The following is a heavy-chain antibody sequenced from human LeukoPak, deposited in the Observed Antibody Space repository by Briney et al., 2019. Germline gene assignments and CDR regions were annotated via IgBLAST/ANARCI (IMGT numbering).Heavy chain of an antibody. J-gene: IGHJ4*02. CDR2: ISDSGDST. CDR3: ARRIIGTSPDY. Sequence: GGSLRLSCAASGFTFSSFAMSWVRQAPGEGLEWVSGISDSGDSTDYADSVKGRFTISRDNPKNRLFLQMNSLRAEDTAVYYCARRIIGTSPDYWGQGTLVTVSP. CDR1: GFTFSSFA. D-gene: IGHD1-20*01. V-gene: IGHV3-23*01.